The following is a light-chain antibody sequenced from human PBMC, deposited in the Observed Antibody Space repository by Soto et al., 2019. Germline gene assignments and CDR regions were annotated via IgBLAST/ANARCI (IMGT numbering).Light chain of an antibody. V-gene: IGLV4-69*01. CDR1: SGHSSYA. Sequence: QAVVTQSPSASASLGASVKLTCTLSSGHSSYAIAWHQQQPEKGPRYLMKLNSDGSHSKGDGIPDRFSGSSSGAERYLTISRLQSEDDAYYYCQTWNTGIPWVFGGGTKVTVL. J-gene: IGLJ3*02. CDR2: LNSDGSH. CDR3: QTWNTGIPWV.